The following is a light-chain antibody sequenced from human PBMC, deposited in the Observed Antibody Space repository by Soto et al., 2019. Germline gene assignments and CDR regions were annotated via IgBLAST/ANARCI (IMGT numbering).Light chain of an antibody. CDR1: QSVSSNY. V-gene: IGKV3-20*01. CDR2: GIS. J-gene: IGKJ1*01. Sequence: DIVLTQSPGTLSLSPGERATLSCRASQSVSSNYFAWYQQKPGQAPRLLIYGISSRATGIPDRFSGNGSGTDFTLTISRLEPEDFAVYYCQQYGSSRTFGQGTKVDIK. CDR3: QQYGSSRT.